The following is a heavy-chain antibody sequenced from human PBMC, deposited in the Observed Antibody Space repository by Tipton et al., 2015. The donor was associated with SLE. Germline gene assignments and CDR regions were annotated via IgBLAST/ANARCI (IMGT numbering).Heavy chain of an antibody. V-gene: IGHV1-8*01. D-gene: IGHD3-16*01. CDR2: MNANSGNT. CDR3: AWGSLIFTVSFGSNL. Sequence: QSGAEVKKPGASVKVSCKASGYTFTNYDINWVRQATGQGLEWMGWMNANSGNTGCAQKFQGRVTMTRNTSISTAFMELRALSYEPTAVYFCAWGSLIFTVSFGSNLWGQGATVLVPS. J-gene: IGHJ6*02. CDR1: GYTFTNYD.